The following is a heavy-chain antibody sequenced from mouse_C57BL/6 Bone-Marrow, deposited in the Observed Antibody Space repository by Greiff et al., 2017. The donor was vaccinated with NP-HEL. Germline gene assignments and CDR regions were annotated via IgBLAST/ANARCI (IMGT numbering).Heavy chain of an antibody. CDR2: IDPENGDT. D-gene: IGHD1-1*01. Sequence: VQLQQSGAELVRPGASVKLSCTASGFNIKDDYMHWVKQRPEQGLEWIGWIDPENGDTEYASKFQGKATITADTSSNTAYLQLSSLTSEDTAVYYCTTHYYGSSRFDYWGQGTTLTVSS. J-gene: IGHJ2*01. CDR1: GFNIKDDY. CDR3: TTHYYGSSRFDY. V-gene: IGHV14-4*01.